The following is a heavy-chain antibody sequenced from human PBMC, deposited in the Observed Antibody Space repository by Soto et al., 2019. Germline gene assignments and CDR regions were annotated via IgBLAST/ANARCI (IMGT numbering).Heavy chain of an antibody. CDR1: GDSVSSNSAA. CDR3: ARDSPGYGDYVLFDY. J-gene: IGHJ4*02. CDR2: TYYRSKWDN. V-gene: IGHV6-1*01. Sequence: SRTLSLTCAISGDSVSSNSAAWYWIRQSPSRGLEWLGRTYYRSKWDNDYAVSVKSRITINPDTSKNQFSLQLNSVTPEDTAVYYCARDSPGYGDYVLFDYWGQGILVTAPQ. D-gene: IGHD4-17*01.